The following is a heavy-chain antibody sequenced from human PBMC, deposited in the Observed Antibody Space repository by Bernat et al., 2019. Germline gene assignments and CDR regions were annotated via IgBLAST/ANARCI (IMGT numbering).Heavy chain of an antibody. CDR1: GFTFSSYG. CDR3: ARDPVVHIVVVTDPYYFDY. CDR2: IWYDGSNK. J-gene: IGHJ4*02. V-gene: IGHV3-33*01. Sequence: QVQLVESGGGVVQPGRSLRLSCAASGFTFSSYGMHWVRQAPGKGLEWVAVIWYDGSNKYYADSVKGRFTISRDNSKNTLYLQMNSLRAEDTAVYYCARDPVVHIVVVTDPYYFDYWGQGTLVTVSS. D-gene: IGHD2-21*02.